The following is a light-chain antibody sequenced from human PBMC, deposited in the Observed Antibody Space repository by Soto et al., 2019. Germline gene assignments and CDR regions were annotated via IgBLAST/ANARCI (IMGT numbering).Light chain of an antibody. J-gene: IGLJ2*01. CDR3: CSYAGSYPLL. V-gene: IGLV2-11*01. CDR2: DVS. CDR1: RSDVGDYKY. Sequence: QSALTQPRSVSGSPGQSVTISCTGTRSDVGDYKYVSWYQQHPGKVPKVRIYDVSKRPSGVPDRFSGSKSGNTASLTISGLQAEDEADDYSCSYAGSYPLLFGGGTKLTAL.